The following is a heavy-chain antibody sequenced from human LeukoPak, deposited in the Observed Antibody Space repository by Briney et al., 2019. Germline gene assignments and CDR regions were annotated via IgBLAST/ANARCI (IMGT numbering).Heavy chain of an antibody. CDR2: IYPGDSDT. CDR1: GYRFTQLW. CDR3: ARRVPAAIHDAFDI. Sequence: GESLKIFRKGFGYRFTQLWFDRVPPIPGKGLEWMGIIYPGDSDTRYRPSFQGQVTVSAGQSISTAYLQWNSLEASDPALYYCARRVPAAIHDAFDIWGQGTMVTVSS. V-gene: IGHV5-51*01. J-gene: IGHJ3*02. D-gene: IGHD2-2*02.